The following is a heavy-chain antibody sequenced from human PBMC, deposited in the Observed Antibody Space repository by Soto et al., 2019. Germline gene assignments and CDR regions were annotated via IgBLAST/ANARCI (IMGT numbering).Heavy chain of an antibody. J-gene: IGHJ5*02. D-gene: IGHD3-10*01. V-gene: IGHV4-59*01. CDR3: TRAGGWQGWFDP. CDR2: IYYSGST. Sequence: SETLSLTCTVSGGSISSYYWSWIRQPPGKGLEWIGYIYYSGSTNYDPSLKSRVTISVDTSKNQYSLKLSSVTAADTAVYYCTRAGGWQGWFDPWGQGTLVTVSS. CDR1: GGSISSYY.